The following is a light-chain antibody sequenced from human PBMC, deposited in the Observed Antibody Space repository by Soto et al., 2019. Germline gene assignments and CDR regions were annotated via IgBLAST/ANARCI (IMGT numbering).Light chain of an antibody. CDR3: QQYNSYPWT. J-gene: IGKJ1*01. Sequence: DIQMTQSPSTLSASVGDRVTITCRASKSISSWLAWYQQKPGKAPKLLIYKASSLESGVPSRFSGSGSGTEFTLTISSLQPDEFATYYCQQYNSYPWTFGQGTKVEIK. V-gene: IGKV1-5*03. CDR1: KSISSW. CDR2: KAS.